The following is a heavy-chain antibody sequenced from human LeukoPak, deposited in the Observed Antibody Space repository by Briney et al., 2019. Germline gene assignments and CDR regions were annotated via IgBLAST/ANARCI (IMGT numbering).Heavy chain of an antibody. CDR1: GFTFSIYA. D-gene: IGHD3-22*01. J-gene: IGHJ4*02. CDR3: ASLSGVIVPGH. Sequence: PGGSLRLSCAASGFTFSIYAMSWVRQAPGKGLEWVSAISGSGGSTYYADSVKGRFTISRDNSKSTLYLQMNSLRAEDTAIYHCASLSGVIVPGHWGQGTLVTVSS. V-gene: IGHV3-23*01. CDR2: ISGSGGST.